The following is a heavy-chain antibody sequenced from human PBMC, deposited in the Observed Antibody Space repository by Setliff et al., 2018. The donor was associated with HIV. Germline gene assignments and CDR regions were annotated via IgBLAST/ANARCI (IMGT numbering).Heavy chain of an antibody. J-gene: IGHJ3*02. CDR2: IYYSGST. D-gene: IGHD3-16*01. V-gene: IGHV4-59*11. Sequence: PSETLSLTCTVSGGSISSHYWSWIRQPPGKGLEWIGSIYYSGSTNYNPSLKSRVTISVDTSKNQFSLKLSSVTAADTAVYYCARPLTTSSSFWGDAFAIWGQGTVVTVSS. CDR3: ARPLTTSSSFWGDAFAI. CDR1: GGSISSHY.